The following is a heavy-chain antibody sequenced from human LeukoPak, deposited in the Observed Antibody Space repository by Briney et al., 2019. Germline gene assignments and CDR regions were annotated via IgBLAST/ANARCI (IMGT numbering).Heavy chain of an antibody. Sequence: SETLSLTCAVYGGSFSGYYWSWIRQPPGKGLEWIGEINHSGSTNYNPSLKSRVTISVDTSKNQFSLELSSVTAADTAVYYCARGRPTVDWGQGTLVTVSS. J-gene: IGHJ4*02. CDR1: GGSFSGYY. CDR3: ARGRPTVD. V-gene: IGHV4-34*01. CDR2: INHSGST.